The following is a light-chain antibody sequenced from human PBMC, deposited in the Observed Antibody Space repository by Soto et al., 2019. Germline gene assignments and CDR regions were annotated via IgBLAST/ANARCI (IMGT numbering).Light chain of an antibody. CDR1: SSDVGGYNY. Sequence: QSVLTQPPSRSGSPGQSINISWTGTSSDVGGYNYVSWYQHHPGKAPKLIIYDVSNRPSGVSNPFSGSKSGNTASLTISGLQPEDEADYYSSSYTTSNTRQIVFGTGTKVTVL. CDR2: DVS. CDR3: SSYTTSNTRQIV. J-gene: IGLJ1*01. V-gene: IGLV2-14*03.